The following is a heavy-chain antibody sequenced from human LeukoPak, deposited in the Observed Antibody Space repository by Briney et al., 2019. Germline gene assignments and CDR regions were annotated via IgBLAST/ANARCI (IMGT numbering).Heavy chain of an antibody. J-gene: IGHJ4*02. CDR2: ISGSGGST. CDR3: AKGYYSSGWYYFDY. D-gene: IGHD6-19*01. CDR1: GFTFSSYW. V-gene: IGHV3-23*01. Sequence: GGSLRLSCAASGFTFSSYWMSWVRQAPGKGLEWVSAISGSGGSTYYADSVKGRFTISRDNSKNTLYLQMNSLRAEDTAVYYCAKGYYSSGWYYFDYWGQGTLVTVSS.